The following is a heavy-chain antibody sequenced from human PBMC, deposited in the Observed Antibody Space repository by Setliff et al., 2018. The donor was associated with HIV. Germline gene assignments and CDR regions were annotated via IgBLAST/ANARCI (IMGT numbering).Heavy chain of an antibody. CDR1: GGTISSSDYY. CDR2: IYYSGTT. Sequence: SETLSLTCTVSGGTISSSDYYWGWIRQPPGKGLEWIGSIYYSGTTYYNPSLKSRVTLSIDTSKNQFSLKLSSVTAADTAVYYCARDRYAGEIDYWGQGTLVTVSS. V-gene: IGHV4-39*07. J-gene: IGHJ4*02. D-gene: IGHD3-10*01. CDR3: ARDRYAGEIDY.